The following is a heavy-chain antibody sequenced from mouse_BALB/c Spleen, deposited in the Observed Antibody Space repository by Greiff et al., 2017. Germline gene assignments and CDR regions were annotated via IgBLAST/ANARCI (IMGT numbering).Heavy chain of an antibody. J-gene: IGHJ4*01. Sequence: EVKVEESGGGLVQPGGSLKLSCAASGFTFSSYGMSWVRQTPDKRLELVATINSNGGSTYYPDSVKGRFTISRDNAKNTLYLQMSSLKSEDTAMYYCARSYGNYVYYAMDYWGQGTSVTVSS. CDR1: GFTFSSYG. V-gene: IGHV5-6-3*01. D-gene: IGHD2-10*02. CDR3: ARSYGNYVYYAMDY. CDR2: INSNGGST.